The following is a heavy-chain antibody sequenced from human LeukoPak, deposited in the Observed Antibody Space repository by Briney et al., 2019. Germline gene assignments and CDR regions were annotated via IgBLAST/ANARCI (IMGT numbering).Heavy chain of an antibody. V-gene: IGHV1-2*02. D-gene: IGHD2-8*01. J-gene: IGHJ4*02. CDR1: GYTFTGYY. Sequence: ASVKVSCKASGYTFTGYYMHWVRQAPGQGLEWMGWINPNSGGTNYAQKFQGRVIMTRDTSISTAYMELSRLRSDDTAVYYCARGRGYCTNGVCYELDYWGQGTLVTVSS. CDR2: INPNSGGT. CDR3: ARGRGYCTNGVCYELDY.